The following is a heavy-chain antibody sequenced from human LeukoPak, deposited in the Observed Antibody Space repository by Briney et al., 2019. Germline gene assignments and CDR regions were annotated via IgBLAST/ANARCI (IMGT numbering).Heavy chain of an antibody. D-gene: IGHD6-13*01. CDR3: ARPTKEGSSWYWWFDP. V-gene: IGHV3-74*01. CDR2: INNDGSST. CDR1: GFTFSSYW. J-gene: IGHJ5*02. Sequence: PGGSLRLCCAASGFTFSSYWMHWVRQAPGKGLVWVSRINNDGSSTSYADSVKGRFTISRDNAKNTLYLQMNSLRAEDTAVYYCARPTKEGSSWYWWFDPWGQGTLVTVSS.